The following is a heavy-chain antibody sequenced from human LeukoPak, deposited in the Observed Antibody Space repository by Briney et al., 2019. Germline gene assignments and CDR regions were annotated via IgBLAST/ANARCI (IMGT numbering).Heavy chain of an antibody. CDR1: GFTFRTYG. CDR2: IRDDGSYK. Sequence: PGGSLRLSCAASGFTFRTYGIHWVRHAPGKGLEWMAFIRDDGSYKYYADSVKGRFTISRDNFKNTLFLQMNSLRVEDTAVYYCARQSGGSSHLDWGQGTLITVSS. CDR3: ARQSGGSSHLD. V-gene: IGHV3-30*02. J-gene: IGHJ4*02. D-gene: IGHD2-15*01.